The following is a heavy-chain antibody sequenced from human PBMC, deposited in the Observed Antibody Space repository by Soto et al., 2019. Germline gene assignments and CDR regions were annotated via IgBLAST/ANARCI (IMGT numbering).Heavy chain of an antibody. J-gene: IGHJ4*02. CDR3: ARESEDLTSNFDY. Sequence: GGSLILSCAISGFSVSSNYLNWVRQAPGKGLEWVSSISSTTNYIYYGDSMKGRFTISRDNAKNSLYLEMNSLRAEDTAVYYCARESEDLTSNFDYWGQGTLVTVSS. V-gene: IGHV3-21*06. CDR1: GFSVSSNY. CDR2: ISSTTNYI.